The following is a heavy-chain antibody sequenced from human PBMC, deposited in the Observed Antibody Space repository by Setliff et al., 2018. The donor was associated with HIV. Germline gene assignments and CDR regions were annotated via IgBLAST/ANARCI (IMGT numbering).Heavy chain of an antibody. CDR3: ARSRTEERLFDY. CDR2: INAGNGNT. D-gene: IGHD1-1*01. CDR1: GYTFTSYA. J-gene: IGHJ4*02. V-gene: IGHV1-3*01. Sequence: ASVKVSCKASGYTFTSYAMHWVRQAPGQRLEWMGWINAGNGNTRYSQKFQGRVTITRDTSASTAYMELSSLRSEDTAVYYCARSRTEERLFDYWGQGTLVTVSS.